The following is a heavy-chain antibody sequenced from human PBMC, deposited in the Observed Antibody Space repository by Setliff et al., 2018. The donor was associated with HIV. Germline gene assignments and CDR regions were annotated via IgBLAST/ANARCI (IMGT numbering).Heavy chain of an antibody. Sequence: ASVKVSCKASGYTFTNYDINWVRQATGQGLEWVGWMNPNSGNTGYAQRFQGRVTMTRNTSRNTAYMELRSLRSEDTAMYYCAKAVPDYGDYYFDYWGQGTLVTVSS. CDR2: MNPNSGNT. V-gene: IGHV1-8*02. CDR3: AKAVPDYGDYYFDY. J-gene: IGHJ4*02. D-gene: IGHD4-17*01. CDR1: GYTFTNYD.